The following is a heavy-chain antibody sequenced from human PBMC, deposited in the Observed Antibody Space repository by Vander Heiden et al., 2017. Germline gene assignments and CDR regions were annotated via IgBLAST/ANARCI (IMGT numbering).Heavy chain of an antibody. Sequence: EVQLVESGGGLVQPGRSLRLSCAASGFTLDGYGMRWVRQAPGKGLEWVSGITWNSGSIAYEDSVKGRFTISRDNAKNSLYLQMNRLRVEDTAVYYCAKDMRGNSYYGMDVWGQGTTVTVSS. V-gene: IGHV3-9*01. CDR1: GFTLDGYG. D-gene: IGHD1-1*01. CDR2: ITWNSGSI. CDR3: AKDMRGNSYYGMDV. J-gene: IGHJ6*02.